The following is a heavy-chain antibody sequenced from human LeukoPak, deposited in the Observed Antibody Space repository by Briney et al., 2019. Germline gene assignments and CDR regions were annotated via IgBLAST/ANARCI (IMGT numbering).Heavy chain of an antibody. CDR2: TYYRSKWYN. CDR1: GDSVSSNSGA. J-gene: IGHJ4*02. D-gene: IGHD6-19*01. CDR3: ASRSAVAGEFDY. V-gene: IGHV6-1*01. Sequence: SQTLSLTCAISGDSVSSNSGAWNWIRQSPSRGLEWLGRTYYRSKWYNDYAVSVKSRITINPDTSKNQYSLQLNSVTPEDTAVYYCASRSAVAGEFDYWGQGTVVTVSS.